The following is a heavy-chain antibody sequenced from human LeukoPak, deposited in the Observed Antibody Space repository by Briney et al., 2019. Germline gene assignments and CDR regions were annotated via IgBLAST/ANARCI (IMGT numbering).Heavy chain of an antibody. D-gene: IGHD3-10*01. CDR2: VSYSGKT. CDR1: GGSISNYL. J-gene: IGHJ5*02. V-gene: IGHV4-59*13. CDR3: ARYHSRSHEGWIDP. Sequence: SETLSLTCSVSGGSISNYLWSWIRQPPGKGLEWIGYVSYSGKTDYTPSLKSRVTISLDAFNNHFSLTLSSMTAADTAVYYCARYHSRSHEGWIDPWGQGALVTVSS.